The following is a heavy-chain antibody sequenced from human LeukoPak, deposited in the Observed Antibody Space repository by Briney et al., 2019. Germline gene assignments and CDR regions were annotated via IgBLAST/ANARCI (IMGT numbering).Heavy chain of an antibody. J-gene: IGHJ4*02. V-gene: IGHV3-21*01. CDR2: ISSSSSYI. CDR3: ARSITMIVVALYYFDY. D-gene: IGHD3-22*01. CDR1: GFNLRSYE. Sequence: GGSLRLSCAASGFNLRSYEMNWVRQAPGKGLEWVSSISSSSSYIYYADSVKGRFTISRDNAKNSLYLQMNSLRAEDTAVYYCARSITMIVVALYYFDYWGQGTLVTVSS.